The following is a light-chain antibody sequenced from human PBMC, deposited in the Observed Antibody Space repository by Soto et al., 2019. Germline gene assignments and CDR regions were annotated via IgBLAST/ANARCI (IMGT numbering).Light chain of an antibody. CDR1: SSDVGPYNY. V-gene: IGLV2-14*01. CDR3: SSYTTSSTLV. J-gene: IGLJ3*02. Sequence: QSALTQPASVSGSPGQSITISCTGTSSDVGPYNYVSWYQHHPGKAPKLLIYEVTKRPSGVSNLFSGSKSGNTASLTISGLQAEDEADYYCSSYTTSSTLVFGGGTKLTVL. CDR2: EVT.